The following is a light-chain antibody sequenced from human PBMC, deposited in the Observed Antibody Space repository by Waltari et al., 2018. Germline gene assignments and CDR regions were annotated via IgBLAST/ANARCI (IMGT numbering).Light chain of an antibody. J-gene: IGLJ2*01. CDR3: QGWDSSSDHVV. CDR1: NIGSKS. Sequence: SYVLTQPPSVSVAPGKTARITCGGNNIGSKSVHWYQQKPGQAPVLVVYDDSDRPSGLPERLSRANSGSTATLTISGVEAGDEADYYCQGWDSSSDHVVFGGGTKLTVL. V-gene: IGLV3-21*03. CDR2: DDS.